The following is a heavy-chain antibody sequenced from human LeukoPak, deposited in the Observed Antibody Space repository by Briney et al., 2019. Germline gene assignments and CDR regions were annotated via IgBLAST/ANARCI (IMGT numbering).Heavy chain of an antibody. CDR1: GGSISGYY. V-gene: IGHV4-38-2*02. CDR3: ASNGGRRYFGPSYYYYGMDV. CDR2: IYHSGST. Sequence: SETLSLTCTVSGGSISGYYWSWIRQPPGKGLEWIGSIYHSGSTYYNPSLKSRVTISVDTSKNQFSLKLSSVTAADTAVYYCASNGGRRYFGPSYYYYGMDVWGQGTTVTVSS. D-gene: IGHD3-9*01. J-gene: IGHJ6*02.